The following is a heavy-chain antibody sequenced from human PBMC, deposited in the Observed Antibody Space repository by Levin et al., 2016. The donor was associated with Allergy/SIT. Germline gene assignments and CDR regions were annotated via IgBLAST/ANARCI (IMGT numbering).Heavy chain of an antibody. CDR2: IYYSGST. V-gene: IGHV4-61*01. CDR3: ARRPTVTTIRGRYFDY. CDR1: GGSVSSGSYY. Sequence: SETLSLTCTVSGGSVSSGSYYWSWIRQPPGKGLEWIGYIYYSGSTNYNPSLKSRVTISVDTSKNQFSLKLSSVTAADTAVYYCARRPTVTTIRGRYFDYWGQGTLVTVSS. D-gene: IGHD4-17*01. J-gene: IGHJ4*02.